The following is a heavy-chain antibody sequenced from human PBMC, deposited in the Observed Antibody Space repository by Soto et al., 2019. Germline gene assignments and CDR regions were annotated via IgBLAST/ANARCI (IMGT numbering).Heavy chain of an antibody. V-gene: IGHV3-74*01. CDR3: TTVFDF. J-gene: IGHJ4*02. CDR2: IDSGGSDT. Sequence: GGSLRLSCAISGLSLTNYWMHWVRQDLGKGLVWVSRIDSGGSDTSYADSVRGRFTISRDIAKNTLYLQMNSLRGEDTAVYYCTTVFDFWGQGTLVTVSS. CDR1: GLSLTNYW.